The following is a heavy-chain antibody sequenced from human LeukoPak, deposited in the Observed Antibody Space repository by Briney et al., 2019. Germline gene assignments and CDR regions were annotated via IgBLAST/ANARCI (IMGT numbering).Heavy chain of an antibody. Sequence: SETLSLTCTVSGGSISSYYWSWIRQPPGKGLEWIGYIYYSGSTNYNPSLKSRVTISVDTSKNQISLMLTSVTAADTAVYYCAKGRGSGSYYNDYWGQGTLVTVSS. J-gene: IGHJ4*02. CDR2: IYYSGST. CDR1: GGSISSYY. D-gene: IGHD3-10*01. CDR3: AKGRGSGSYYNDY. V-gene: IGHV4-59*12.